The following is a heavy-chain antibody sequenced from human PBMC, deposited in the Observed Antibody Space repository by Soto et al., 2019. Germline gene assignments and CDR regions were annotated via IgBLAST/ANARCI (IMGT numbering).Heavy chain of an antibody. V-gene: IGHV5-51*01. CDR3: ARSQAAAGTAFDY. CDR1: GYSFTSYW. D-gene: IGHD6-13*01. Sequence: GESLKIACKGSGYSFTSYWIGWVRQMPGKGLEWMGIIYPGDSDTRYSPSFQGQVTISADKSISTAYLQWSSLKASDTAMYYCARSQAAAGTAFDYWGQGTLVTVSS. CDR2: IYPGDSDT. J-gene: IGHJ4*02.